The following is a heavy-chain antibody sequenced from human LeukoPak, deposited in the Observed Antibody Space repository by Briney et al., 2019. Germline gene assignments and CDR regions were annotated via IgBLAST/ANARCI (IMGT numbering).Heavy chain of an antibody. Sequence: GGSLRLSCAASGFTFSSYGMHWVRQAPGKGLEWVAVISYDGSNKYYADSVKGRFTISRDNSKNTLYLQMNSLRAEDTAVYYCARADPYSSSWGYYYYYYMDVWGKGTTVTVSS. CDR2: ISYDGSNK. CDR3: ARADPYSSSWGYYYYYYMDV. J-gene: IGHJ6*03. D-gene: IGHD6-6*01. V-gene: IGHV3-30*03. CDR1: GFTFSSYG.